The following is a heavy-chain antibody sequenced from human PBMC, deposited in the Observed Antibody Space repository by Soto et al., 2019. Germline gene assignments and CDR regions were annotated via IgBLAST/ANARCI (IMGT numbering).Heavy chain of an antibody. CDR2: IYHSGST. V-gene: IGHV4-34*01. Sequence: SETLSLTCAVFGGSFSGYYWNWIRQPPGKGLEWIGYIYHSGSTYYNPSLKSRVTISVDRSKNQFSLKLSSVTAADTAVYYCARVFDTVGSFEYWGQGTLVTVSS. CDR1: GGSFSGYY. D-gene: IGHD3-10*02. J-gene: IGHJ4*02. CDR3: ARVFDTVGSFEY.